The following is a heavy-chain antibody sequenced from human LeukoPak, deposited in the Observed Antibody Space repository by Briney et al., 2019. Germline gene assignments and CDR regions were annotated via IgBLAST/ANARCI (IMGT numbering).Heavy chain of an antibody. CDR3: AATRIIITMVRGVIPPPDY. CDR2: IYYSGST. J-gene: IGHJ4*02. D-gene: IGHD3-10*01. CDR1: GGSISSYY. V-gene: IGHV4-59*01. Sequence: SETLSLTCTASGGSISSYYWSWIRQPPGKGLEWIGYIYYSGSTNYNPSLKSRVTISVDTSKNQFSLKLSSVTAADTAVYYCAATRIIITMVRGVIPPPDYWGQGTLVTVSS.